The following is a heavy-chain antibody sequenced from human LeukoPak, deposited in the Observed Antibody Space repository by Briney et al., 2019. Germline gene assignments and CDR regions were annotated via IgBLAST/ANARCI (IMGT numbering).Heavy chain of an antibody. V-gene: IGHV4-31*03. CDR2: IYYSGST. CDR3: ARDLNWNDYNWFDP. Sequence: SQTLSLTCTVSGGSISSGGYYWSWIRQHPGKGLEWIGYIYYSGSTYYNPSLKSRVTISVDTSKNQFSLKLSSVTAADTAVYYCARDLNWNDYNWFDPWGQGTLVTVSS. D-gene: IGHD1-1*01. J-gene: IGHJ5*02. CDR1: GGSISSGGYY.